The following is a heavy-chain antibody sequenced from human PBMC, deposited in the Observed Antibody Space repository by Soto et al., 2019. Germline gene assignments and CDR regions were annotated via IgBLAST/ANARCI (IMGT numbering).Heavy chain of an antibody. CDR2: MNPNSGNT. Sequence: ASVKVSCKASGYTFTRYDINWVRQATGQGLEWMGWMNPNSGNTGYAQKFQGRVTMTRNTSISTAYMELSSLRSEDTAVYYCARLVIGERWLQLSPTYYFDYWGQGTLVTVSS. V-gene: IGHV1-8*01. J-gene: IGHJ4*02. CDR1: GYTFTRYD. D-gene: IGHD5-12*01. CDR3: ARLVIGERWLQLSPTYYFDY.